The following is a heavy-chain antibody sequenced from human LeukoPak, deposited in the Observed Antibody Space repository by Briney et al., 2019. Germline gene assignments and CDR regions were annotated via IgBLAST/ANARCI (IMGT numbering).Heavy chain of an antibody. Sequence: SETLSLTCTVSGGSISSYYWSWIRRPAGKGLEWIGRIYTSGSTNYNPSLKSRVTMSVDTSKNQFSLKLSSVTAADTAVYYCARDRIAVAENWFDPWGQGTLVTVSS. CDR3: ARDRIAVAENWFDP. D-gene: IGHD6-19*01. CDR2: IYTSGST. V-gene: IGHV4-4*07. J-gene: IGHJ5*02. CDR1: GGSISSYY.